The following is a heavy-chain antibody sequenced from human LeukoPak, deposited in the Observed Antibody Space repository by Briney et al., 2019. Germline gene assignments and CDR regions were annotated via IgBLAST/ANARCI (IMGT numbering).Heavy chain of an antibody. CDR1: GFTFSNCW. V-gene: IGHV3-7*01. CDR3: ARVSGSGSYYKN. CDR2: INQDGSKK. J-gene: IGHJ4*02. Sequence: GGSLRLSCAASGFTFSNCWMTWVRQAPGKGLEWVANINQDGSKKDYVDSVKGRFTISRDNAKNSLYLQMNSLRAEDTAVYYCARVSGSGSYYKNWGQGTLVTVSS. D-gene: IGHD3-10*01.